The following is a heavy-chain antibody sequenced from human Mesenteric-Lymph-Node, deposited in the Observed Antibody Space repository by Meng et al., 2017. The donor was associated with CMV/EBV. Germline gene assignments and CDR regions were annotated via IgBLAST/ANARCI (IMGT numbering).Heavy chain of an antibody. Sequence: ASVKVSCKASGYSLTGYYIHWVRRAPGQGLEWMGWINPNNGGTNHAQKFQGRVTMTRDTSINTAYMELSRLTSDDTAVYYCARVFVVGTAGFDPWGQGTLDTVSS. CDR3: ARVFVVGTAGFDP. CDR2: INPNNGGT. CDR1: GYSLTGYY. D-gene: IGHD2-15*01. V-gene: IGHV1-2*02. J-gene: IGHJ5*02.